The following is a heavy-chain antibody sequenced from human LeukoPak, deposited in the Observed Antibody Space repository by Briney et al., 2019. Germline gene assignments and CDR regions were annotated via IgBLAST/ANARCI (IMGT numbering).Heavy chain of an antibody. Sequence: GGSLRLSCAASGFTFSSYSMSWVRQAPGKGLEWVSAISGSGGSTYYADSVKGRFTISRDNSKNTLYLQMNSLRAEHTAVYYCARDQRAAVAGTGSYYYYYGMDVWRQGTTVTVPS. CDR2: ISGSGGST. J-gene: IGHJ6*01. CDR1: GFTFSSYS. V-gene: IGHV3-23*01. D-gene: IGHD6-19*01. CDR3: ARDQRAAVAGTGSYYYYYGMDV.